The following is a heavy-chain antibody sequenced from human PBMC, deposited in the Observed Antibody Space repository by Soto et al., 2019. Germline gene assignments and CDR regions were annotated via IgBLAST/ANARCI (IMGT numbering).Heavy chain of an antibody. Sequence: QVQLVQSGAEVKKPGASVKVSCKASGYTFTSYYMHWVRQAPGQGLEWMGIINPSGGSTSYAQKFQGRVTMTRDTSTSTVYMELSSLRSEDTAVYYCARVASSIAARPDSSPFDYLGQGTLVTVSS. V-gene: IGHV1-46*01. CDR3: ARVASSIAARPDSSPFDY. D-gene: IGHD6-6*01. CDR1: GYTFTSYY. CDR2: INPSGGST. J-gene: IGHJ4*02.